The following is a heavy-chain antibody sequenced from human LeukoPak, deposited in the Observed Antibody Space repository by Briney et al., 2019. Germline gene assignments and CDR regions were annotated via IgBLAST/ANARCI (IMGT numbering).Heavy chain of an antibody. CDR1: GFTFDDYG. CDR3: ARGPYGDYEENAFDI. Sequence: PGGSLRLSCAASGFTFDDYGMSWVRQAPGKGLEWVSGINWNGGSTGYADSVKGRFTISRDNAKNSLYLQTNSLRAEDTALYYCARGPYGDYEENAFDIWGQGTMVTVSS. V-gene: IGHV3-20*04. CDR2: INWNGGST. D-gene: IGHD4-17*01. J-gene: IGHJ3*02.